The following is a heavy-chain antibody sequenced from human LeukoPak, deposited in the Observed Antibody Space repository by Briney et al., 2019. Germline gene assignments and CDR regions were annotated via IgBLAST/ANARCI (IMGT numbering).Heavy chain of an antibody. CDR2: IGTGVST. V-gene: IGHV3-13*01. CDR3: TRGSPHGFDY. CDR1: GFTFSSYD. J-gene: IGHJ4*02. Sequence: PGGSLRLSCAASGFTFSSYDFHWVRHGTGKGLEWVSSIGTGVSTYYLASVKGRFTISRDNGKDSLYLQMNNLRVEDTALYYCTRGSPHGFDYWGQGTLVTVSS.